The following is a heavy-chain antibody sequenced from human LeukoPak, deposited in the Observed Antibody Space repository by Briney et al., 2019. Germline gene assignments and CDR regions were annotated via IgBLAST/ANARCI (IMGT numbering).Heavy chain of an antibody. CDR2: INHSGST. CDR3: ARAQRGFTGFEYYFYYNMDV. J-gene: IGHJ6*03. V-gene: IGHV4-34*01. Sequence: SETLSLTCAVYGGSFSGYYWSWIRQPPGKGLEWIGEINHSGSTNYNPSLKSRVTISVDTSKNQFSLNLSSVTAADTAVYYCARAQRGFTGFEYYFYYNMDVWGKGTTVTVSS. D-gene: IGHD5-12*01. CDR1: GGSFSGYY.